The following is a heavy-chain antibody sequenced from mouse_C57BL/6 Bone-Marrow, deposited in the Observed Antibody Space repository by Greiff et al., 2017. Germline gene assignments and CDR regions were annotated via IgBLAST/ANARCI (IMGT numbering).Heavy chain of an antibody. CDR1: GFNIKDYY. CDR3: ARGGDLLWLRRSFDY. Sequence: EVQRVESGAELVKPGASVKLSCTASGFNIKDYYMHWVKQRTEQGLEWIGRIDPEDGETKYAPKFQGKATITADTSSNTAYLQLSSLTSEDTAVYYCARGGDLLWLRRSFDYWGQGTTLTVSS. D-gene: IGHD2-2*01. J-gene: IGHJ2*01. V-gene: IGHV14-2*01. CDR2: IDPEDGET.